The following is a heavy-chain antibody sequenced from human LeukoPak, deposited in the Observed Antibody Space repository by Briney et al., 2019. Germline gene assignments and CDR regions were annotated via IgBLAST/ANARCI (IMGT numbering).Heavy chain of an antibody. D-gene: IGHD3-22*01. V-gene: IGHV5-51*01. CDR3: ARRLYYYESSGYFLGWFDP. Sequence: GESLKISCKGSGYNFTDYWIGWVRQMPGKGLEWMGIIYPGDSDTRYSPSFQGQVTISVDKSLNTAYLQWTSPKASDSAMYYCARRLYYYESSGYFLGWFDPWGQGTLVTVSS. J-gene: IGHJ5*02. CDR1: GYNFTDYW. CDR2: IYPGDSDT.